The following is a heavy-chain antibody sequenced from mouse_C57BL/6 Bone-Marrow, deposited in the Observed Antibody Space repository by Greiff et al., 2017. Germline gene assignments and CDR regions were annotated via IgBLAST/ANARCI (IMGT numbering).Heavy chain of an antibody. J-gene: IGHJ3*01. Sequence: QVQLQQSGAELVRPGASVTLSCKASGYTFTDYEMHWVKQTPVHGLEWIGAIDPETGGTAYNQKFKGKAILTADKSSSTAYMELRSLTSEDSAVYYCTRRELYYYGSSFAYWGQGTLVTVSA. CDR2: IDPETGGT. V-gene: IGHV1-15*01. CDR1: GYTFTDYE. CDR3: TRRELYYYGSSFAY. D-gene: IGHD1-1*01.